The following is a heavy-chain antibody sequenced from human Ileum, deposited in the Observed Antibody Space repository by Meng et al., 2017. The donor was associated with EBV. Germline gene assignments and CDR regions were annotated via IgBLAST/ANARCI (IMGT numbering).Heavy chain of an antibody. D-gene: IGHD3-22*01. Sequence: DFGLPLVNPTQHLTLTCTFSGCSLRTSGVAGCRNRQPPGKALEWLALIYWDDDKRYSPSLKTRLIITKDTSKNQVVLTMTNMDPVDTATYYCAHNNHDGGGHYDYWGQGALVTVSS. J-gene: IGHJ4*02. V-gene: IGHV2-5*02. CDR2: IYWDDDK. CDR1: GCSLRTSGVA. CDR3: AHNNHDGGGHYDY.